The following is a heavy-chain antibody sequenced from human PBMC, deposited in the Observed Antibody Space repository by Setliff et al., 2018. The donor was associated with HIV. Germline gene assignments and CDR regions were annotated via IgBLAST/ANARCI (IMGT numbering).Heavy chain of an antibody. J-gene: IGHJ6*02. CDR2: INHSGRT. CDR3: ARGTLVVPDARDYYYHLDV. D-gene: IGHD2-2*01. CDR1: GASMRGHY. Sequence: SETLSLTCTVSGASMRGHYWNWIRQPPGKRLEWIGYINHSGRTNDNPSLKSRLTISVDTSKNQFSLRLRSVTAADSAIYYCARGTLVVPDARDYYYHLDVWGQGNTVTVSS. V-gene: IGHV4-59*11.